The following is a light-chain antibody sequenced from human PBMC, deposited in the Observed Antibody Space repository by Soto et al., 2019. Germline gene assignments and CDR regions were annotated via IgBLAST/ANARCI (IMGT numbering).Light chain of an antibody. J-gene: IGLJ1*01. CDR1: SSDVGGHNY. CDR3: SSYTTSSTLEV. Sequence: QSALTQPPSASGSPGQSVTISCTGTSSDVGGHNYVSWYQQRPGKAPKLIIYEVTQRPSGVSNRFSGSKSGNTASLTISGLQAEDEADYYCSSYTTSSTLEVFGTGTKVTVL. CDR2: EVT. V-gene: IGLV2-14*01.